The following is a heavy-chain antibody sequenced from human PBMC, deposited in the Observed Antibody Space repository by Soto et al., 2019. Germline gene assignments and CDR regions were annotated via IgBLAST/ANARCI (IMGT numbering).Heavy chain of an antibody. D-gene: IGHD3-9*01. CDR3: ARTPRNDILNGMDV. Sequence: GGSLRLSCAASGFTVSSNYMSWVRQAPGKGLEWVSVIYSGGSTYYADSVKGRFTISRDNSKNTLYLQMNSLRAEDTAVYYCARTPRNDILNGMDVWGQGTTVTVSS. J-gene: IGHJ6*02. CDR1: GFTVSSNY. CDR2: IYSGGST. V-gene: IGHV3-53*01.